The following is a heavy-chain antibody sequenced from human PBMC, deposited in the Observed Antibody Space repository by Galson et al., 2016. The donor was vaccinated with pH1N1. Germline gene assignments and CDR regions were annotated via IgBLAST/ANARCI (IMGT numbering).Heavy chain of an antibody. CDR1: GYTFTIYG. J-gene: IGHJ3*02. CDR3: ARALRAVSITSEAFDI. D-gene: IGHD2/OR15-2a*01. V-gene: IGHV1-18*01. Sequence: SVKVSCKASGYTFTIYGISWVRQAPGQGLEWMGWISPYSGNTKYAQKVQGRVTMTTEKSTGTSYMELRSLTSDDTAVYFCARALRAVSITSEAFDIWGQGTMVTVAS. CDR2: ISPYSGNT.